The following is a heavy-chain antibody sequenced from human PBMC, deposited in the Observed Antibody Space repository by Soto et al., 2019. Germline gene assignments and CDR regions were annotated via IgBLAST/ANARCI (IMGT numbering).Heavy chain of an antibody. J-gene: IGHJ5*02. CDR3: ARGVGSGSYYNQYNWFDP. CDR1: GYTLTELS. V-gene: IGHV1-24*01. D-gene: IGHD3-10*01. Sequence: GASVKVSCKVSGYTLTELSMHWVRQAPGKGLEWMGGFDPEDGETIYAQKFQGRVTMTEDTSTDTAYMELRSLRSDDTAVYYCARGVGSGSYYNQYNWFDPWGQGTLVTVSS. CDR2: FDPEDGET.